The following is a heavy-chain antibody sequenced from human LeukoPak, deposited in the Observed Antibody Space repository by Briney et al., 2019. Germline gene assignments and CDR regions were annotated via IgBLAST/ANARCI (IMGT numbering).Heavy chain of an antibody. CDR2: INSGGST. CDR3: ARGIAAAGKGYYYYYGMDV. J-gene: IGHJ6*02. Sequence: PGGSLRLSCAASGFTVSSNYMSWVRQAQGKGLEWVSVINSGGSTYYADSVKGRFTISRDNSKNTLYLQMNSLRAEDTAVYYCARGIAAAGKGYYYYYGMDVWGQGSTVTVSS. V-gene: IGHV3-53*01. CDR1: GFTVSSNY. D-gene: IGHD6-13*01.